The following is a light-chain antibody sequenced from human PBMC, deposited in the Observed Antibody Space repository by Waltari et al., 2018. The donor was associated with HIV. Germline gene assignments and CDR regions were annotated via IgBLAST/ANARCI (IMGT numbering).Light chain of an antibody. CDR2: GAS. Sequence: EIVLTQSPGTLSLSPGERATLSCRASQSVSSSYVAWYQQKHGQVPRLLIYGASSRATGIGDRFIGSGSGTDFTLTISRRETADFAVYYCQQYSSSPWTFGQGTKVEIK. J-gene: IGKJ1*01. V-gene: IGKV3-20*01. CDR1: QSVSSSY. CDR3: QQYSSSPWT.